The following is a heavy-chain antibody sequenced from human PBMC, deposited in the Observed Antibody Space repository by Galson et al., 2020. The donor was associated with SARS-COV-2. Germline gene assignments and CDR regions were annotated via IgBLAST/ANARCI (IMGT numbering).Heavy chain of an antibody. CDR1: GDTFNNNV. J-gene: IGHJ4*02. Sequence: SVKVSCKTPGDTFNNNVISWVRQAPGQGLEWMGDITPILDISNRAQRFQGRVTNAADKSTSTVYMELSSLRTEDTAVYHCARRQLMVGTNISERWGKGTLVTVSS. CDR2: ITPILDIS. V-gene: IGHV1-69*10. D-gene: IGHD1-26*01. CDR3: ARRQLMVGTNISER.